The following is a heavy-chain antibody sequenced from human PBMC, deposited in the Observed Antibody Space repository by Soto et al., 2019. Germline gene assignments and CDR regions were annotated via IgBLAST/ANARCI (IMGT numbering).Heavy chain of an antibody. CDR3: AREGGSLNWFDP. D-gene: IGHD1-26*01. CDR1: GFTFCRFS. J-gene: IGHJ5*02. Sequence: GGALKLSCSASGFTFCRFSMHWLPPAPGKGPEYISSIDDTGNYTPYADSVKGRFTISRDNAKNSLYLQMNSLRDEDTAVYYCAREGGSLNWFDPWGQGTLVTVSS. CDR2: IDDTGNYT. V-gene: IGHV3-48*02.